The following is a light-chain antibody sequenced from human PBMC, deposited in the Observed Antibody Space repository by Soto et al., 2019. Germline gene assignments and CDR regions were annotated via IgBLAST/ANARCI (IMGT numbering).Light chain of an antibody. Sequence: DIQMTQSPSTLSASVGDRVTITCRASQSISSWLAWYQQKPGKAPKLLIYDASSLESGVPSRFSVSGSGTEFTLTISSLQPDDFATYTCQHYNSYSEAVGQGTKVDIK. J-gene: IGKJ1*01. CDR2: DAS. CDR3: QHYNSYSEA. CDR1: QSISSW. V-gene: IGKV1-5*01.